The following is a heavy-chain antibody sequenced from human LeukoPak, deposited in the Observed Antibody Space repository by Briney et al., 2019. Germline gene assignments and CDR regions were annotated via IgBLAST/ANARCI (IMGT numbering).Heavy chain of an antibody. J-gene: IGHJ5*02. Sequence: PSETLSLTCTVSGGSISSGSYYWSWIRQPAGKGLEWIGRIYTSGGTNYNPSLKSRVTISVDTSKNQFSLKLSSVTAADTAVYYCAREETLEDDNWFDPWGQGTLVTVSS. CDR3: AREETLEDDNWFDP. V-gene: IGHV4-61*02. D-gene: IGHD1-1*01. CDR2: IYTSGGT. CDR1: GGSISSGSYY.